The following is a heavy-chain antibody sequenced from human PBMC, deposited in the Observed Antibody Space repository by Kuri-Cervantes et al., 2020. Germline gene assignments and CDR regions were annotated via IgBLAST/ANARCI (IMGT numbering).Heavy chain of an antibody. CDR2: ISWNSGSI. Sequence: GGSLRLSCAASGFTFDDYAMHWVRQAPGKGLEWVSGISWNSGSIGYADSVKGRFTISRDNSKNTLYLQMNSLRAEDTAVYYCAKDNIRYYDILTGLVYWGQGTLVTVSS. CDR1: GFTFDDYA. CDR3: AKDNIRYYDILTGLVY. J-gene: IGHJ4*02. D-gene: IGHD3-9*01. V-gene: IGHV3-9*01.